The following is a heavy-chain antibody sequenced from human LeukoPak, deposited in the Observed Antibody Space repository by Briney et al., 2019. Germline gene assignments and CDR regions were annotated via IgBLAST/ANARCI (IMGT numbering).Heavy chain of an antibody. CDR2: ISAYNGNT. Sequence: ASVKVSCKASGYTLTSYGISWVRQAPGQGLEWMGWISAYNGNTNYAQKLQGRVTMTTDTSTSTAYMELRSLSSDDTAVYYCARDPLVVVAATYYYYYGMDVWGQGTTVTVSS. CDR3: ARDPLVVVAATYYYYYGMDV. J-gene: IGHJ6*02. CDR1: GYTLTSYG. D-gene: IGHD2-15*01. V-gene: IGHV1-18*01.